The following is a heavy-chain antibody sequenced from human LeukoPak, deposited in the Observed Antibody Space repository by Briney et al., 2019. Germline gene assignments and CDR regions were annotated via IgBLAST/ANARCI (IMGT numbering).Heavy chain of an antibody. V-gene: IGHV3-7*04. D-gene: IGHD3-16*01. J-gene: IGHJ4*02. CDR3: AMDSYGPDDY. CDR1: GFTFSSYA. Sequence: GGSLRLSCAASGFTFSSYAMSWVRQAPGKGLEWVAHINKDGSEKNYVDSVKGRFTISRDNTDNSVYLQMNSLRAEDTAVYYCAMDSYGPDDYWGQGTLVTVSS. CDR2: INKDGSEK.